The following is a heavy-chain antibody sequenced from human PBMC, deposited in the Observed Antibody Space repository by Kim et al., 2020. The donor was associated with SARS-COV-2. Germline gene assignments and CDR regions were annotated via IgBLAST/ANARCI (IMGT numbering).Heavy chain of an antibody. CDR1: GGSISSGGYY. V-gene: IGHV4-31*03. CDR2: IYYSGST. D-gene: IGHD3-10*01. Sequence: SETLSLTCTVSGGSISSGGYYWSWIRQHPGKGLEWIGYIYYSGSTYYNPSLKSRVTIPVDTSKNQFSLKLSSVTAADTAVYYCAIGRGFGVPTGFDYWGQGALVTVSS. J-gene: IGHJ4*02. CDR3: AIGRGFGVPTGFDY.